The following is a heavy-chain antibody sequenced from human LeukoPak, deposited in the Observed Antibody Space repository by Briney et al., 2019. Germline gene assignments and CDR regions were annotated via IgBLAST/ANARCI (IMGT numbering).Heavy chain of an antibody. CDR2: ISSSGETT. V-gene: IGHV3-11*01. D-gene: IGHD2-15*01. CDR3: ARDRSGGIYYFDS. J-gene: IGHJ4*02. Sequence: GGSLGLSCEASGFTFSDYYLTWIRQAPGKGLEWVSYISSSGETTYYADSVEGRFTISRDNDENSLYLQMNSLRAEDTAVYYCARDRSGGIYYFDSWGQGALVTVAS. CDR1: GFTFSDYY.